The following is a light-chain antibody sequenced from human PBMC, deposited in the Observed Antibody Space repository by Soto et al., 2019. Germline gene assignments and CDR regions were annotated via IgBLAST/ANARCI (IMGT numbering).Light chain of an antibody. V-gene: IGKV3-11*01. J-gene: IGKJ4*01. CDR2: DAS. Sequence: EIVLTQSPATLSLSPGERATLSCRASQSVSSYLVWYQQKPGQAPRLLIYDASNRATGIPARFSGSGSGTDFTLTSSSLEPEDFAVYYCQQRSDWPITVGGGTKVEIK. CDR1: QSVSSY. CDR3: QQRSDWPIT.